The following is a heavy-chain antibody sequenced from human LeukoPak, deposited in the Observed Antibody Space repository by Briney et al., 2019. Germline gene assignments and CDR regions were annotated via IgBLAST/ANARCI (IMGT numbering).Heavy chain of an antibody. CDR2: INSDGINT. D-gene: IGHD2-15*01. J-gene: IGHJ4*02. V-gene: IGHV3-74*01. Sequence: GGSLRLSCAASGFTFSNYWMHWVRQAPGKGLVWVSRINSDGINTSYADSVKGRFTISRDNAKNSLYLQMNSLRAEDTAVYYCARDRDNFDYWGQGTLVTVSS. CDR3: ARDRDNFDY. CDR1: GFTFSNYW.